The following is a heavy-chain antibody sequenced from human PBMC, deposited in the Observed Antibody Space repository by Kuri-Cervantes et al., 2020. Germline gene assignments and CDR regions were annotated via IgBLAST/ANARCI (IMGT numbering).Heavy chain of an antibody. CDR3: ARDPETGTEPYYGMDV. CDR2: ISSSSSYI. Sequence: GESLKISCAASGFTFSSYSMNWVRQAPGKGLEWVSSISSSSSYIYYADSVKGRFTISRDNAKNSLYLQMNSLRDEDTAVYYCARDPETGTEPYYGMDVWGQGTTVTVSS. D-gene: IGHD1-7*01. V-gene: IGHV3-21*01. J-gene: IGHJ6*02. CDR1: GFTFSSYS.